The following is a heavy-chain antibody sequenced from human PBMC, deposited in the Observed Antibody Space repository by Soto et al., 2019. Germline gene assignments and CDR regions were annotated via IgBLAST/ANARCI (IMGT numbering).Heavy chain of an antibody. Sequence: GGSLRLSCAASGFTVSSNHMNWVRQAPGKGLEWVSVIYSGGSTYYADSVKGRFTISRDNSKNTLYLQMNSLRAEGTAVFYCARARGYYDSSGYSGYYFDYWGQGTLVTVSS. V-gene: IGHV3-53*01. CDR2: IYSGGST. CDR1: GFTVSSNH. D-gene: IGHD3-22*01. J-gene: IGHJ4*02. CDR3: ARARGYYDSSGYSGYYFDY.